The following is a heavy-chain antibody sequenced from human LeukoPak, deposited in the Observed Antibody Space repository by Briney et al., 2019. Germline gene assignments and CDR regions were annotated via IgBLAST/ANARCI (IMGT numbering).Heavy chain of an antibody. Sequence: SETLSLTCAVSGYSISSGYYWGWIRQPPGKGLEWIGSIYHSGSTYYNPSLKSRVTISVDTSKNQFSLKLSSVTAADTAVYYCARDQEKSITIFGVVSNWFDPWGQGTLVTVSS. V-gene: IGHV4-38-2*02. CDR2: IYHSGST. CDR1: GYSISSGYY. CDR3: ARDQEKSITIFGVVSNWFDP. J-gene: IGHJ5*02. D-gene: IGHD3-3*01.